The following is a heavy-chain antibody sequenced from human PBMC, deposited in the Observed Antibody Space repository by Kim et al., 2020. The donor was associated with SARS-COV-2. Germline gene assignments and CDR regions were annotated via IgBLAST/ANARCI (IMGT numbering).Heavy chain of an antibody. D-gene: IGHD3-22*01. CDR1: GGSISSGGYY. J-gene: IGHJ4*01. CDR2: IYYSGST. CDR3: ARGPPADPYYYDSSGYQPVIHFDY. Sequence: SETLSLTCTVSGGSISSGGYYWSWIRQHPGKGLEWIGYIYYSGSTYYNPSLKSRVTISVDTSKNQFSLKLSSVTAADTAVYYCARGPPADPYYYDSSGYQPVIHFDYRGQVTLVTVSS. V-gene: IGHV4-31*03.